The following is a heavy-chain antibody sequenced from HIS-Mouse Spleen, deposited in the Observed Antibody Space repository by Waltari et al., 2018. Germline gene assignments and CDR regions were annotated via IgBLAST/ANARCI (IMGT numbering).Heavy chain of an antibody. Sequence: QLQLQESGPGLVKPSETLSLTCTVSGGSISSSSYYWGWIRQPPGKGLEWIGSIYYSGRTYYTRSLKSRVTISVDKAKNQFSLTLSSVTAADTAVYYCAGEIPYSSSWYDWYFDLWGRGTLVTVSS. CDR3: AGEIPYSSSWYDWYFDL. CDR2: IYYSGRT. V-gene: IGHV4-39*07. CDR1: GGSISSSSYY. D-gene: IGHD6-13*01. J-gene: IGHJ2*01.